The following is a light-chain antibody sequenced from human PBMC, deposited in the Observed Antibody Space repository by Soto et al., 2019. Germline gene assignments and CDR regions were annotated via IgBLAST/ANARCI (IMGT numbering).Light chain of an antibody. J-gene: IGKJ5*01. CDR1: QSISNS. CDR3: QQSYSNPRD. V-gene: IGKV1-39*01. CDR2: AAS. Sequence: DIQMTQSPSSLSASVGDRVTITCRASQSISNSLNWYQQKPGRPPKILIYAASSLQSGVPSRFSGSGSGTDFILTISSLQPEDFSTYYCQQSYSNPRDFGQGTRLEIK.